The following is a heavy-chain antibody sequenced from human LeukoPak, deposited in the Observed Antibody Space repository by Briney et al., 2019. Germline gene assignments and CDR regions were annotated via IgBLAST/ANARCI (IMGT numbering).Heavy chain of an antibody. J-gene: IGHJ4*02. D-gene: IGHD5-12*01. CDR2: ISYDGINK. CDR1: GFTFSSYA. CDR3: ARDAGGGYDSIDY. V-gene: IGHV3-30-3*01. Sequence: PGRSLRLSCAASGFTFSSYAMYWVRQAPGKGLEWVAVISYDGINKYYADSVKGRFTISRDNSKNTLYLQMNSLRAEDTAVYFCARDAGGGYDSIDYWGQGTLVTVSS.